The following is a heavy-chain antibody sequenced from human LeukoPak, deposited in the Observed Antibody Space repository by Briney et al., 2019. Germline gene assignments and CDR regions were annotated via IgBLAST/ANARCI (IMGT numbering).Heavy chain of an antibody. J-gene: IGHJ4*02. Sequence: PSETLSPTCAVYGGSFSGYYWSWIRQPPGKGLEWIGEISHSGSTNYNPSLKSRVTISVDTSKNQFSLKLSSVTAADTAVYYCARTAVAGTVGYFDYWGQGTLVTVSS. CDR1: GGSFSGYY. CDR3: ARTAVAGTVGYFDY. CDR2: ISHSGST. D-gene: IGHD6-19*01. V-gene: IGHV4-34*01.